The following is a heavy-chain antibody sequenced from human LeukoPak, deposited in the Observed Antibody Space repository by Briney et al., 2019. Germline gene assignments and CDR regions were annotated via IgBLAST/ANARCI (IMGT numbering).Heavy chain of an antibody. J-gene: IGHJ3*01. Sequence: GALRLSCAASGFTFSSYAMSWVRQAPGRGLEWVSSFRASDETTYYADSVKGRFTISRDKSRNTLYLQMNSLRVEDTAVYYCAKSLWAAAGTGAFDFWGQGTMVTVSS. V-gene: IGHV3-23*01. CDR3: AKSLWAAAGTGAFDF. CDR1: GFTFSSYA. CDR2: FRASDETT. D-gene: IGHD6-13*01.